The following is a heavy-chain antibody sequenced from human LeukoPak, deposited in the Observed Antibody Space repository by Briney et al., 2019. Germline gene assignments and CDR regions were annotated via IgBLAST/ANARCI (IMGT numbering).Heavy chain of an antibody. D-gene: IGHD6-13*01. CDR2: IYYSGST. J-gene: IGHJ6*03. Sequence: SETLSLTCTVSGGSISSSSYYWGWIRQPPGKGLEWIGSIYYSGSTYYNPSLKSRVTISVDTSKNQFSLELSSVTAADTAVYYCARVCSSSWYVVYYYYYMDVWGKGTTVTVSS. CDR3: ARVCSSSWYVVYYYYYMDV. V-gene: IGHV4-39*07. CDR1: GGSISSSSYY.